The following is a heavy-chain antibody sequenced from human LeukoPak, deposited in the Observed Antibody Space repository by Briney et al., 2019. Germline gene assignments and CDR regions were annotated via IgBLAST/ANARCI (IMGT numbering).Heavy chain of an antibody. J-gene: IGHJ3*02. V-gene: IGHV3-64*01. D-gene: IGHD3-22*01. CDR1: GFTFSSYA. Sequence: GGSLRLSCVASGFTFSSYAMHWVRQAPGKGLEYVSAISSNRGSTYYANSVKGRFTISRDNSKNTLYLQMGSLRAEDMAVYYCARDLYDSSGLDAFDIWGQGTMVTVSS. CDR3: ARDLYDSSGLDAFDI. CDR2: ISSNRGST.